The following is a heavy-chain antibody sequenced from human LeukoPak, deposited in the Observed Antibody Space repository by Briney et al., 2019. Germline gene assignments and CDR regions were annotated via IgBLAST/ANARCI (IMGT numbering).Heavy chain of an antibody. CDR3: AKDRGSGYSYGFDYFDY. CDR1: GFTFEDYT. J-gene: IGHJ4*02. Sequence: PGGSLRLSCAASGFTFEDYTMHWVRQAPGKGLEWGSLIIWDGGSTYYADSVKGRFTISRDNSKNSLYLQMNSLRTEDTALYYCAKDRGSGYSYGFDYFDYWGQGTLVTVSS. D-gene: IGHD5-18*01. CDR2: IIWDGGST. V-gene: IGHV3-43*01.